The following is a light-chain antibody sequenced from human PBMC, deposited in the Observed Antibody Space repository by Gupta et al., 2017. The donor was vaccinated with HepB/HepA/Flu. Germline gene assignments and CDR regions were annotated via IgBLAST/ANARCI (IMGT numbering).Light chain of an antibody. CDR2: DDT. CDR1: DLWTKS. CDR3: QGRDTSTDQWI. Sequence: SYVLTQPSSVSVAPGKTAPLTCGGQDLWTKSVHWYQQRPAQAPVLVVYDDTDRLSGTPERFSGAKSGNTAAVTTTRVEAGDEADYYCQGRDTSTDQWIFGGGTKVTVL. J-gene: IGLJ2*01. V-gene: IGLV3-21*03.